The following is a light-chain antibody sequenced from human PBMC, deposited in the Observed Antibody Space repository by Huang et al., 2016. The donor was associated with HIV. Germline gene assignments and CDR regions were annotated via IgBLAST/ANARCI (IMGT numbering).Light chain of an antibody. J-gene: IGKJ1*01. Sequence: EIVMTQSPATLSVSPGERVTLSCRASQSVSSNLAWYQQKPGQAPRLRIYGASTRATGIPARFSGSGSGTEFTLTISSLQSEDFAVYYCQQYNNWPRTFGQGTKVEIK. CDR3: QQYNNWPRT. CDR2: GAS. V-gene: IGKV3-15*01. CDR1: QSVSSN.